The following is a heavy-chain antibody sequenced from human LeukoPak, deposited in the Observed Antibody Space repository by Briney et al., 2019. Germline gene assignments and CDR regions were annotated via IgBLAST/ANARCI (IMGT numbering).Heavy chain of an antibody. CDR3: ARANMITFGGVIARLDAFDI. V-gene: IGHV4-61*02. CDR2: IYTSGST. Sequence: PSQTLSLTCTVSGGSISSGSDYWSWIRQPAGKRLEWIVRIYTSGSTNYNPSLKSRVTISVDTSKNHLSLKLSSVTAADTAVYYCARANMITFGGVIARLDAFDIWGQGTMVTVSS. J-gene: IGHJ3*02. D-gene: IGHD3-16*02. CDR1: GGSISSGSDY.